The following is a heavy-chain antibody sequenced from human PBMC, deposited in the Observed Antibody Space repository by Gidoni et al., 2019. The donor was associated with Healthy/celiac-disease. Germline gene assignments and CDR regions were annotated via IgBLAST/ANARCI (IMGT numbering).Heavy chain of an antibody. J-gene: IGHJ5*02. CDR1: GFTFSHYY. D-gene: IGHD3-3*01. CDR2: ISSSGSTI. CDR3: ARDTPTLYDFWSGYWGARRGWFDP. Sequence: QVQPVESGGGLVKPGGSLRLSCAASGFTFSHYYMSWIRQAPGKGLEWVSYISSSGSTIYYADSVKGRFTISRDNAKNSLYLQMNSLRAEDTAVYYCARDTPTLYDFWSGYWGARRGWFDPWGQGTLVTVSS. V-gene: IGHV3-11*01.